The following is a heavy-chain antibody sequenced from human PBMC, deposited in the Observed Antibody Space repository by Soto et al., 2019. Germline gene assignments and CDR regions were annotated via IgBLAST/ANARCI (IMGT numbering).Heavy chain of an antibody. CDR3: ARNRSGILTGYHYYYMDV. J-gene: IGHJ6*03. D-gene: IGHD3-9*01. CDR1: GGSISISSYY. Sequence: PSESLSLTCTVSGGSISISSYYWGLIRQPPXKXPEWMGSIYYSGSNYYKPSIKPRVNIYVDTYKNQFSLKLSSVTEADTAVYHCARNRSGILTGYHYYYMDVWGKGTTVTVSS. V-gene: IGHV4-39*01. CDR2: IYYSGSN.